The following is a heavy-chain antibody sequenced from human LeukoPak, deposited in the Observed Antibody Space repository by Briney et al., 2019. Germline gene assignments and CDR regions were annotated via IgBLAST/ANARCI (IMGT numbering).Heavy chain of an antibody. V-gene: IGHV1-18*04. J-gene: IGHJ6*04. D-gene: IGHD2-2*01. CDR3: ARDGVGCSSTSCPRYYYYYGMDV. Sequence: ASVKVSCKASGYTFTSYGISWVRQAPGQGLEGMGWISAYGGNTNYAQKLQGRVTMTTDTSTSTAYMELRSLRSDDTAVYYCARDGVGCSSTSCPRYYYYYGMDVWGKGTTVTVSS. CDR1: GYTFTSYG. CDR2: ISAYGGNT.